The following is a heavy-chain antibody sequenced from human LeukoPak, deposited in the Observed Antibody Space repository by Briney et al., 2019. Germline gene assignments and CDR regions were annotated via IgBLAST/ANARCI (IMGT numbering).Heavy chain of an antibody. V-gene: IGHV4-59*01. J-gene: IGHJ4*02. CDR1: GGFISSYY. Sequence: KPSETLSLTCTVSGGFISSYYWSWIRQPPGKGLEWIGFISYSGSTYYNPSLKSRVTMSVDTSKNQFSLNLRSVTAADTAVYYCARDRYSYGFWGQGILVTVSS. D-gene: IGHD5-18*01. CDR3: ARDRYSYGF. CDR2: ISYSGST.